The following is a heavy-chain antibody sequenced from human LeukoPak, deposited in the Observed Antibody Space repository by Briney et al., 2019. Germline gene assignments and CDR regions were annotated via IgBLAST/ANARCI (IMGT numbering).Heavy chain of an antibody. CDR3: ARPRGSYYSY. D-gene: IGHD1-26*01. CDR2: INPNSGGT. J-gene: IGHJ4*02. CDR1: GYTFTSYD. Sequence: GASVKVSCKASGYTFTSYDINWVRQAPGQGLEWMGWINPNSGGTNYAQKFQGRVTMTRDTSISTAYMELSRLRSDDTAVYYCARPRGSYYSYWGQGTLVTVSS. V-gene: IGHV1-2*02.